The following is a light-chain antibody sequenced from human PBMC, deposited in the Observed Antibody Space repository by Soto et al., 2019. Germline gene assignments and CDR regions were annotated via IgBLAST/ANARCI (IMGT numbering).Light chain of an antibody. J-gene: IGLJ1*01. V-gene: IGLV1-40*01. CDR3: QSYDRRLSGYV. Sequence: QSVLTQPPSVSEAPGQRVTISCTGSSSNIGAGYDAHWYQQVPGTAPKLLIYENNNRPSGVSDRFSGSKSGTSASLAITGLQAEDEAEYYCQSYDRRLSGYVFGTGTKLTVL. CDR1: SSNIGAGYD. CDR2: ENN.